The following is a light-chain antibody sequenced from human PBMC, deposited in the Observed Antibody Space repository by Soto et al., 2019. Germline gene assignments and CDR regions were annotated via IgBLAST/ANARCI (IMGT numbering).Light chain of an antibody. CDR3: CSYEGSYIYV. J-gene: IGLJ1*01. CDR2: DVS. Sequence: QSALTQPRSVSGSPGQSVTISCTGTSSDVGAYNHVSWYQQYPGKAPKLTIYDVSKRPSGVPDRFSGSKSGNTASLTISGLQHEDEPDYSCCSYEGSYIYVFGTGTKVTV. CDR1: SSDVGAYNH. V-gene: IGLV2-11*01.